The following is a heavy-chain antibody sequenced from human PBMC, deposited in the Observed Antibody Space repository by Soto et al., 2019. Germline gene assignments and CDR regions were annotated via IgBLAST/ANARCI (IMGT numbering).Heavy chain of an antibody. V-gene: IGHV3-30*18. CDR3: AKDNGSGCDWLRIGDASDI. D-gene: IGHD5-12*01. Sequence: QVQLVESGGGVVQPGRSLRLSCAASGFTFSSYGMHWVRQAPGKGLEWVAVISYDGSNKYYADSVKGRLTISRDNSKNTLYLQMNSLRGEATAVYYCAKDNGSGCDWLRIGDASDIWGQGTMVTVSS. J-gene: IGHJ3*02. CDR2: ISYDGSNK. CDR1: GFTFSSYG.